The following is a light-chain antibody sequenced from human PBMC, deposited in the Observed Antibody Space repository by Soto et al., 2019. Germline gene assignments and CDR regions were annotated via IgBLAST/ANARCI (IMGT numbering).Light chain of an antibody. V-gene: IGKV3-15*01. CDR3: LQYHNLWA. CDR1: QNIYYN. CDR2: RAS. Sequence: ILMTQSPATVSVSPVESATLSCRASQNIYYNVAWYQQRPGQAPRLLIYRASTRATGVPARFSGSGSGTEFTLTISSLQPEDFTVYSCLQYHNLWAFGQGTKVEI. J-gene: IGKJ1*01.